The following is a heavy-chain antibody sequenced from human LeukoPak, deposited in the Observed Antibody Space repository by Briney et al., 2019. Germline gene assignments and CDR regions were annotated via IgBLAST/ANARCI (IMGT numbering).Heavy chain of an antibody. D-gene: IGHD3-22*01. CDR3: ARGPGGRSGYYPLEDYYYYYYMDV. CDR2: IRAYNGDT. V-gene: IGHV1-18*04. CDR1: GYTFTGYY. J-gene: IGHJ6*03. Sequence: GASVKVSCKASGYTFTGYYMHWVRQAPGQGLEWMGWIRAYNGDTNYAQELQGRVTMTTDTSTSTAYMELRSLRSDDTAVYYCARGPGGRSGYYPLEDYYYYYYMDVWGEGTTVTVSS.